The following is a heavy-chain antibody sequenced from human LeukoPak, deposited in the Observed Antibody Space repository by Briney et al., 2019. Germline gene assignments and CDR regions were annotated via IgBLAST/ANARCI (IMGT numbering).Heavy chain of an antibody. CDR3: ARVVRGYYDSSGYPDY. CDR1: GFTFSSYA. Sequence: GRSLRLSCAASGFTFSSYAMHWVRQAPCKGLEWVAVISYDGSNKYYADSVKGRFTISRDNSKNTLYLQMNSLRAEDTAVYYCARVVRGYYDSSGYPDYWGQGTLVTVSS. D-gene: IGHD3-22*01. CDR2: ISYDGSNK. J-gene: IGHJ4*02. V-gene: IGHV3-30-3*01.